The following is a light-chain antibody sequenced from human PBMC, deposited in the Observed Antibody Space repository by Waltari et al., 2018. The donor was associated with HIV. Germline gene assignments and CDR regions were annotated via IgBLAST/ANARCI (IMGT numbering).Light chain of an antibody. CDR3: CSYAGSYPVV. CDR2: DVS. J-gene: IGLJ2*01. CDR1: SSVVGVYNF. V-gene: IGLV2-11*01. Sequence: QSALTQHRSVSGSHGQSVTISCTGTSSVVGVYNFVSRYQQHPGKAPKLMIYDVSKLPSGVPDRFSGSKSGNTASLTISGLQAEDEADYYCCSYAGSYPVVFGGGTKLTVL.